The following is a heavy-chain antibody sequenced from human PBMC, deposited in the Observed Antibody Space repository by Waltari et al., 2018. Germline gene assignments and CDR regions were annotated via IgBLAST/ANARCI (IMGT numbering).Heavy chain of an antibody. D-gene: IGHD3-22*01. V-gene: IGHV1-3*01. CDR3: ARDGKYYYDSSGYYYFDY. Sequence: QVQLVQSGAEVKKPGASVKVSCKASGYTFTSYAMHWVRQAPGQRLEWMGWINAGNGNTKYSQKFQGRVTITRDTSASTAYMELSSLRSEDTAVYYCARDGKYYYDSSGYYYFDYWGQGTLVTVSS. CDR1: GYTFTSYA. CDR2: INAGNGNT. J-gene: IGHJ4*02.